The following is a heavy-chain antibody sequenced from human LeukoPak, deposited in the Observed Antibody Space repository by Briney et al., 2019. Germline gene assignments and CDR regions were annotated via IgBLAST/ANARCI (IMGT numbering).Heavy chain of an antibody. V-gene: IGHV4-4*07. CDR1: GGSISSYY. J-gene: IGHJ3*02. CDR3: ARGYTSGWSPALDI. Sequence: SETLSLTCTVSGGSISSYYWSWIRQPAGKGLEWIGRIYISGSTNYNPSLKSRVTMSVDTSKNQFSLKLSSVTAADTAVYYCARGYTSGWSPALDIWGQGTMVTVSS. D-gene: IGHD6-19*01. CDR2: IYISGST.